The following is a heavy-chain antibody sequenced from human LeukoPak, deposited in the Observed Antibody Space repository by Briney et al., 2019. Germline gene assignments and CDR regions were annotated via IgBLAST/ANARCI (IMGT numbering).Heavy chain of an antibody. Sequence: SETLSLTCTISGGSVSDYYWSWIRQSPGKGLEWIGYIYHTGSTSYSPSLKSRVTISVDTSKNQFSLKLSSVTAADTAVYYCARLSVGYCSSTSCYSADYWGQGTLVTVSS. CDR2: IYHTGST. CDR3: ARLSVGYCSSTSCYSADY. J-gene: IGHJ4*02. V-gene: IGHV4-59*02. CDR1: GGSVSDYY. D-gene: IGHD2-2*01.